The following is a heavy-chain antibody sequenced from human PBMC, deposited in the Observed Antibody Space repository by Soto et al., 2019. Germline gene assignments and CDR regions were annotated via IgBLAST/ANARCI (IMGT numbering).Heavy chain of an antibody. CDR3: ARLGGHSSSWYGRFRENWFAP. CDR1: GGSISSYY. CDR2: IYYSGST. Sequence: SETLSLTCTVSGGSISSYYWSWIRQPPGKGLEWIGYIYYSGSTNYNPSLKSRATISVDTSKNQFSLKLSSVTAADTAVYYCARLGGHSSSWYGRFRENWFAPWGQGTLVTVS. V-gene: IGHV4-59*08. J-gene: IGHJ5*02. D-gene: IGHD6-13*01.